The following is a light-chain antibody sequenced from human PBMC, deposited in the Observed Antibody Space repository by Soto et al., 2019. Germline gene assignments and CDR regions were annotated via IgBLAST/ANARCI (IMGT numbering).Light chain of an antibody. V-gene: IGKV1-27*01. CDR1: QDIKKF. J-gene: IGKJ1*01. CDR2: AAS. Sequence: DIQVTQSPSSLSASPGDRITITCRASQDIKKFLAWYQQKPGKVPHLLIYAASTLRPGVPSRFSGNASGTDFTLTIASLQPEDVATYYCQKYDRARAAFGQGTKVDVK. CDR3: QKYDRARAA.